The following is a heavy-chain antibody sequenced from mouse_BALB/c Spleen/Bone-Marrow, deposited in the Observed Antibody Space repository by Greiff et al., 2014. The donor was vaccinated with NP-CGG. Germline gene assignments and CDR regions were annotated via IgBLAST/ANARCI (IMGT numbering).Heavy chain of an antibody. CDR3: ARTLGHYAMDY. CDR1: GFSLTGYG. V-gene: IGHV2-6-7*01. Sequence: VQRVESGPGLVAPSQSLSITCTVSGFSLTGYGVNWVRQPPGKGLEWLGMIWGDGSTDYNSALKSGLSISKDNSKSQVFLKMNSLQTDDTARYYCARTLGHYAMDYWGQGTSVTVSS. CDR2: IWGDGST. J-gene: IGHJ4*01. D-gene: IGHD4-1*01.